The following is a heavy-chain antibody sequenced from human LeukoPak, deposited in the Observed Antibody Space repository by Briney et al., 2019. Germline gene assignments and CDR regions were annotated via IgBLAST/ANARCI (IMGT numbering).Heavy chain of an antibody. D-gene: IGHD3-22*01. CDR3: ARVRDYFDSSDYSDY. V-gene: IGHV1-69*01. J-gene: IGHJ4*02. CDR1: GGTFSSYA. CDR2: IIPIFGTA. Sequence: SVKVSCKASGGTFSSYAISWVRQAPGQGLEWMGGIIPIFGTANYAQKFQGRVTITADESTSTAYMELSSLRSDDTAVYYCARVRDYFDSSDYSDYWGQGTLVTVSS.